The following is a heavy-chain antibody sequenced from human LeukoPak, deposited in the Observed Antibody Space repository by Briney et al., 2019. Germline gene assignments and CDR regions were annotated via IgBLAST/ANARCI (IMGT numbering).Heavy chain of an antibody. J-gene: IGHJ4*02. CDR2: ISAGNGNT. V-gene: IGHV1-3*01. Sequence: GASVKVSCKASGYTFTSYAMHWVRQAPGQRLEWMGWISAGNGNTKYSQKFQGRVTITRDTSASTAYMELSSLRSEDTAVYYCARELGYCSGGSCYSGFGYWGQGTLVTVSS. D-gene: IGHD2-15*01. CDR3: ARELGYCSGGSCYSGFGY. CDR1: GYTFTSYA.